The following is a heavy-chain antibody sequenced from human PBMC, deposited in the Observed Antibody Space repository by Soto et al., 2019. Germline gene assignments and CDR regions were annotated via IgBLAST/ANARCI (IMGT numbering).Heavy chain of an antibody. J-gene: IGHJ6*03. CDR3: AKRGRLHLGESHDYMDV. V-gene: IGHV3-30*18. Sequence: GGSLRLSCAASGFTFSSYGMHWVRQAPGKGLEWVAVISYDGSNKYYADSVKGRFTISRDNSKNTLYLQMNSLRAEDTAVYYCAKRGRLHLGESHDYMDVWGKGTTVTVSS. CDR1: GFTFSSYG. CDR2: ISYDGSNK. D-gene: IGHD3-16*01.